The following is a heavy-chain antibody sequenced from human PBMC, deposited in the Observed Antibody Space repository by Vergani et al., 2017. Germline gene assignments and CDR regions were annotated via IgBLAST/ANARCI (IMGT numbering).Heavy chain of an antibody. V-gene: IGHV3-48*01. CDR3: AREGVPDALDI. CDR1: GFTFSSSS. J-gene: IGHJ3*02. D-gene: IGHD4/OR15-4a*01. CDR2: IRSADTNT. Sequence: EVQLVESGGGLVQPGGSLRLSCAASGFTFSSSSMHWVRQAPGKGLEWVSAIRSADTNTYYADSVEGRFAISRDNAKTSLCLQINSLRVEDTAVYYCAREGVPDALDIWGQGTMVTVSS.